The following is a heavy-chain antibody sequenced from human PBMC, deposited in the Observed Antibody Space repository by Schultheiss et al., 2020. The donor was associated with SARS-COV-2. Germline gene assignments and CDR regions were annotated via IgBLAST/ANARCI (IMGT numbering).Heavy chain of an antibody. V-gene: IGHV4-31*03. CDR1: GGSISSSSYY. CDR2: IYYSGST. CDR3: ARLTQWLVLWYFDL. D-gene: IGHD6-19*01. Sequence: SQTLSLTCTVSGGSISSSSYYWGWIRQHPGKGLEWIGYIYYSGSTYYNPSLKSRVTISVDTSKNQFSLKLSSVTAADTAVYYCARLTQWLVLWYFDLWGRGTLVTVSS. J-gene: IGHJ2*01.